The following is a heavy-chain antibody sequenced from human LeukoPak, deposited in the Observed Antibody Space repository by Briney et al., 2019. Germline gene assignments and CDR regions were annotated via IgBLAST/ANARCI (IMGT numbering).Heavy chain of an antibody. CDR2: IDWDDDQ. D-gene: IGHD6-19*01. V-gene: IGHV2-70*11. CDR1: GFSLSTSGMC. CDR3: ARTRYSSGWPEYFQD. J-gene: IGHJ1*01. Sequence: SGPALVKPPQTLTLTCTFSGFSLSTSGMCVSWIRQPPGKALEWLARIDWDDDQYYSTSLKTRLTISKDTSKNQVVLTMTNMDPVDTATYYCARTRYSSGWPEYFQDWGQGTLVTVSS.